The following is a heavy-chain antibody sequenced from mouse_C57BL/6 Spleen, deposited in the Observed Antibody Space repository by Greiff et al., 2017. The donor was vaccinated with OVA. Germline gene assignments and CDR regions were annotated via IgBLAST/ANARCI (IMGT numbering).Heavy chain of an antibody. CDR3: ARSRLYRLDY. Sequence: EVQLQQSGPELVKPGASVKISCKASGYTFTDYYLNWVKQSHGKSLEWIGDINPNNGGTSYNQKFKGKATLTVDKSSSTAYMELRSLTSEDSAVYYCARSRLYRLDYWGQGTTLTVSS. CDR1: GYTFTDYY. CDR2: INPNNGGT. J-gene: IGHJ2*01. V-gene: IGHV1-26*01. D-gene: IGHD3-2*02.